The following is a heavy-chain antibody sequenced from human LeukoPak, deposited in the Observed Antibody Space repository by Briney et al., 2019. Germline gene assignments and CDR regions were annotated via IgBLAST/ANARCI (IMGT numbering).Heavy chain of an antibody. V-gene: IGHV4-61*01. CDR1: GGSVSSGSYY. CDR2: IYYSGST. J-gene: IGHJ3*02. Sequence: SETLSLTCTVSGGSVSSGSYYWSWIRQPPGKGLEWIGYIYYSGSTNYNPSLKSRVTISVDTSKNQFSLKRSSVTAADTAVYYCAREALIAYCGGDCYLGAFDIWGQGTMVTVSS. CDR3: AREALIAYCGGDCYLGAFDI. D-gene: IGHD2-21*02.